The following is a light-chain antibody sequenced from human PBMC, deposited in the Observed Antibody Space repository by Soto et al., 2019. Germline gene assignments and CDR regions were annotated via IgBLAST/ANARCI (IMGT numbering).Light chain of an antibody. CDR3: QQYNNWPPYT. V-gene: IGKV3-15*01. J-gene: IGKJ2*01. CDR2: GAS. CDR1: QTVSSY. Sequence: EIVMTQSPATLSVSPGERATLSCRASQTVSSYLAWYQQKPGQAPRLLIYGASTRATGIPARFSGSGSGTEFTLTISSRQSEDFAVYYCQQYNNWPPYTFGQGTKLEIK.